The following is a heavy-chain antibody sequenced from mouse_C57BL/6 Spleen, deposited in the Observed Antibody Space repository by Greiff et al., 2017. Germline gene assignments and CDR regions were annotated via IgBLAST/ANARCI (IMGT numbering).Heavy chain of an antibody. D-gene: IGHD2-4*01. Sequence: VQLQQSGPELVKPGASVKISCKASGYTFTDYYMNWVKQSHGKSLEWIGDINPNNGGTSYNQKFKGKATLTVDKSSSTAYMELRSLTSEDSAVYYCAREMAYDYDYWGQGTTLTVSS. V-gene: IGHV1-26*01. CDR2: INPNNGGT. CDR3: AREMAYDYDY. J-gene: IGHJ2*01. CDR1: GYTFTDYY.